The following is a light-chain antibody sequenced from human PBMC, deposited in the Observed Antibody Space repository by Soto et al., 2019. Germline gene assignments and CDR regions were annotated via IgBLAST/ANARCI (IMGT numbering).Light chain of an antibody. J-gene: IGKJ2*03. V-gene: IGKV3-20*01. CDR3: QQYSSLPRS. Sequence: EIVLTQSPGTLSLSPGESATLSCRASQSVNSNFFAWYQQKPGQAPRLLIYGVSTRATGIPDRFTGSGSATDFALTSSGLEPADFAIYYCQQYSSLPRSFGQGTKVDIK. CDR2: GVS. CDR1: QSVNSNF.